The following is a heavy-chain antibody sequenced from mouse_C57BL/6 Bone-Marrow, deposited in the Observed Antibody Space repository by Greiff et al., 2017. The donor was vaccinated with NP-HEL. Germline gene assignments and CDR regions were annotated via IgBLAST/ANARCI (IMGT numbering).Heavy chain of an antibody. CDR3: TVITTVVIDY. Sequence: EVQLQQSGAELVRPGASVKLSCTASGFNIKDDYMHWVKQRPEQGLEWIGWIDPENGDTEYASKFQGKATITADTSSNTAYLQLSSLTSEDTAVYYCTVITTVVIDYWGQGTTLTVSS. D-gene: IGHD1-1*01. CDR1: GFNIKDDY. J-gene: IGHJ2*01. CDR2: IDPENGDT. V-gene: IGHV14-4*01.